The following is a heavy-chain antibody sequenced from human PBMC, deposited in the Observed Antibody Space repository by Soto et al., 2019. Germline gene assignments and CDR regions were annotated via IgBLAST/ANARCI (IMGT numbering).Heavy chain of an antibody. CDR2: VYSSGGT. J-gene: IGHJ5*02. CDR3: ARGQRFSDWFDP. CDR1: GGSMSSYY. Sequence: SGTLSLTCTVSGGSMSSYYWTWIRQPAGKGLEWIGRVYSSGGTHYNPSLKSRVTISLDTSKNQFSLRLLSVTDADTAVYYCARGQRFSDWFDPWGQGTLVTVSS. D-gene: IGHD3-3*01. V-gene: IGHV4-4*07.